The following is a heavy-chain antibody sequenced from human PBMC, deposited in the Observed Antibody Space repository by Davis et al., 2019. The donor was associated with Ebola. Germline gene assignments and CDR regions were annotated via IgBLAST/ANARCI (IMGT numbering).Heavy chain of an antibody. V-gene: IGHV1-69*13. CDR1: RGTFGSYG. J-gene: IGHJ4*02. CDR3: ARGRPWLWVASPLRFDY. D-gene: IGHD5-12*01. CDR2: IIPMFGTS. Sequence: AASVKVSCKASRGTFGSYGISWVRQAPGQGLEWMGGIIPMFGTSKYEQKFQDRVTITADESTSTAYLELSSLRSDDTAVYYCARGRPWLWVASPLRFDYWGQGTLVIVSS.